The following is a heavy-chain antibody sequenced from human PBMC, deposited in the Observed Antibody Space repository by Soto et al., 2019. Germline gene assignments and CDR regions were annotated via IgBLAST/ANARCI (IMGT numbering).Heavy chain of an antibody. CDR3: AREYSSSWYLYYGMDV. Sequence: GGSLRLSCAASGFTFSSYWMSWVRQAPGKGLEWVANIKQDGSEKYYVDSVKGRFTISRDNAKNSLYLQMNSLRAEDTAVYYCAREYSSSWYLYYGMDVWGQGTTVTVS. CDR1: GFTFSSYW. J-gene: IGHJ6*02. V-gene: IGHV3-7*01. D-gene: IGHD6-13*01. CDR2: IKQDGSEK.